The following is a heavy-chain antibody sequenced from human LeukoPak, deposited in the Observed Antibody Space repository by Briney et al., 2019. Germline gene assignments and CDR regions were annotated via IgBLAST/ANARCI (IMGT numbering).Heavy chain of an antibody. CDR1: RFTFSNFG. CDR2: NSYDGSNK. D-gene: IGHD6-19*01. V-gene: IGHV3-30*18. CDR3: AKSEKAGYDSGSANTWIIH. Sequence: GGSLRLSCAASRFTFSNFGVDWVRQAPGKGLEWVALNSYDGSNKYYADSVKDRFTISRDNSKNTLYLQMNSLRAEDTAVYYCAKSEKAGYDSGSANTWIIHWGQRTLVTVSS. J-gene: IGHJ4*02.